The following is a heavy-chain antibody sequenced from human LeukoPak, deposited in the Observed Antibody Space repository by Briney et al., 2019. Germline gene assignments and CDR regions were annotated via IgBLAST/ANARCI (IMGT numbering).Heavy chain of an antibody. Sequence: SETLSLTCTVSGGSISSGSYYWSWIRQPAGKGLEWIGRIYTSGSTNYNSSLKSRVTISVDTSKNQFSLKLSSVTAADTAVYYCARAVAGTGRFDYWGQGTLVTVSS. V-gene: IGHV4-61*02. CDR3: ARAVAGTGRFDY. D-gene: IGHD6-19*01. CDR2: IYTSGST. J-gene: IGHJ4*02. CDR1: GGSISSGSYY.